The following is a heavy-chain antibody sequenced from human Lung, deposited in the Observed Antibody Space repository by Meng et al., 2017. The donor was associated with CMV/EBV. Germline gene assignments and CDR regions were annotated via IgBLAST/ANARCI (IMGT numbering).Heavy chain of an antibody. V-gene: IGHV1-18*01. D-gene: IGHD2-2*01. CDR2: INVYNGRR. CDR3: ARERGYCSMIDCYKDGMDV. Sequence: ASVKVSCKASGYTFTSYGISWVRQAPGQGLEWMGWINVYNGRRDYAQRFKDRVTMTTDTSTSTAHMDLKSRRSDDTATSYCARERGYCSMIDCYKDGMDVWGQGTTVTVSS. J-gene: IGHJ6*02. CDR1: GYTFTSYG.